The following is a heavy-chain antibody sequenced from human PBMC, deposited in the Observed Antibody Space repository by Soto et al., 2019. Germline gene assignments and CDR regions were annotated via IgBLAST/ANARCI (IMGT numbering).Heavy chain of an antibody. D-gene: IGHD2-21*02. CDR2: IKTSGDTT. J-gene: IGHJ4*02. CDR1: GFAFSNCA. CDR3: TKDVTGDIGADF. V-gene: IGHV3-23*05. Sequence: GWSLRLSCAASGFAFSNCAMSWVRQAPGKGLEWVSTIKTSGDTTFHADPVKGRFTTSRDDSKNTLYLQMNSLRAEDTATYYCTKDVTGDIGADFWGQGTQVTVSS.